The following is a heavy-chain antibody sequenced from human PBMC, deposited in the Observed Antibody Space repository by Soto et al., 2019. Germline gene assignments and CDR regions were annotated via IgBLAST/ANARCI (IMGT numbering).Heavy chain of an antibody. CDR3: AKEGGKGGGYFDY. CDR1: GFTFDGYA. V-gene: IGHV3-9*01. J-gene: IGHJ4*02. CDR2: ISWNSGSI. D-gene: IGHD3-16*01. Sequence: GGSLRLSCAASGFTFDGYAMHWVRQAPGKGLEWVSGISWNSGSIGYADSVKGRFTISRDNAKNSLYLQMNSLRAEDTAVYYCAKEGGKGGGYFDYWGQGTLVTVSS.